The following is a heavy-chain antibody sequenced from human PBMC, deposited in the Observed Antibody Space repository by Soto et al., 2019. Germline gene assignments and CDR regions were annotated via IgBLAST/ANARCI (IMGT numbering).Heavy chain of an antibody. CDR3: ARYHGSGSCFDY. CDR1: GFTFSGYY. CDR2: IKSDGSEK. J-gene: IGHJ4*02. Sequence: EVHLVESGGGLVQPGGSLRLSCAVSGFTFSGYYMSWVRQAPGKGPEWVANIKSDGSEKYYVDSVKGRFSISRDNAKNSLFLQMNSLRAEDTAVYFCARYHGSGSCFDYWGQGTLVTVSS. D-gene: IGHD3-10*01. V-gene: IGHV3-7*01.